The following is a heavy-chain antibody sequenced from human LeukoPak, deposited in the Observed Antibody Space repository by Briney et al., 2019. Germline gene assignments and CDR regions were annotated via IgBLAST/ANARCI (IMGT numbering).Heavy chain of an antibody. CDR1: GGSFSGYY. CDR2: IDHSGST. V-gene: IGHV4-34*01. D-gene: IGHD7-27*01. Sequence: PSETLSLTCAVYGGSFSGYYWSWIRQPPGKGLEWIGEIDHSGSTNYNPSLKSRVTISVDTSKNQFSLKLSSVTAADTAVYYCARGVSPNWGSDAFDIWGQGTMVTVSS. J-gene: IGHJ3*02. CDR3: ARGVSPNWGSDAFDI.